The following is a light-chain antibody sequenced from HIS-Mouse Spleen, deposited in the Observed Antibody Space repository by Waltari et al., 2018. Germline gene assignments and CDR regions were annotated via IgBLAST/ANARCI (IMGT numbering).Light chain of an antibody. J-gene: IGKJ1*01. Sequence: ELVLTQSPGTLSLSPGERATLSCRASQSVSSSYLAWYQQKPGQAPRLLIYGASSRATGIPDRFSGSGSGTDFTLTISRLEPEDFAVYYCQQYGSSPFGQGTKVEIK. CDR3: QQYGSSP. CDR2: GAS. V-gene: IGKV3-20*01. CDR1: QSVSSSY.